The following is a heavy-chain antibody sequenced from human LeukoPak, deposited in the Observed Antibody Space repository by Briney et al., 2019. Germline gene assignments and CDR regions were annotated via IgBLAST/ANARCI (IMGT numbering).Heavy chain of an antibody. J-gene: IGHJ6*02. CDR1: GFTFDDYA. Sequence: GRSLRLSCAASGFTFDDYAMHWVRQAPGKGLEWVSGISWNSGSIGYADSVKGRFTISRDNSKNTLYLQMNSLRAEDTAVYYCARRDCSGGSCSYYYYGMDVWGQGTTVTVSS. CDR3: ARRDCSGGSCSYYYYGMDV. V-gene: IGHV3-9*01. CDR2: ISWNSGSI. D-gene: IGHD2-15*01.